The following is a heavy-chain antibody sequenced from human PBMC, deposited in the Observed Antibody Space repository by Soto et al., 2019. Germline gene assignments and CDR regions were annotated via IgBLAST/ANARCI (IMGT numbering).Heavy chain of an antibody. CDR3: ARSIYSSENFDY. CDR1: GGSISSYY. V-gene: IGHV4-59*01. CDR2: IYYSGST. J-gene: IGHJ4*02. Sequence: SETLSLTCTVSGGSISSYYWSWIRQPPGKGLEWIGYIYYSGSTNYNPSLKSRVTISVDTSKNQFSLKLSSVTAADTAVYYCARSIYSSENFDYWGQGTLVTVSS. D-gene: IGHD6-19*01.